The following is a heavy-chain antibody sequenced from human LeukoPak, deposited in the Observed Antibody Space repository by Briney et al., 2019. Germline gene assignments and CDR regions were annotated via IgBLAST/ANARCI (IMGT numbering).Heavy chain of an antibody. D-gene: IGHD6-19*01. CDR1: GFTFSSYA. V-gene: IGHV3-23*01. Sequence: GGSLRLSCAASGFTFSSYAMSWVRQAPGKGLEWVSGVSGSGDSDSTYYADSVKGRFTISRDNSRNTLYLQMSSLRAEDTAVYYCAKADSSGWYESNWFDPWGQGTLVTVSS. CDR3: AKADSSGWYESNWFDP. J-gene: IGHJ5*02. CDR2: VSGSGDSDST.